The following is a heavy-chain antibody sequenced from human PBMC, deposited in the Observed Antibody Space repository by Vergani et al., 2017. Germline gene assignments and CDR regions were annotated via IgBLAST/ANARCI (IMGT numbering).Heavy chain of an antibody. CDR2: IYYSGST. J-gene: IGHJ4*02. D-gene: IGHD1-26*01. CDR1: GASISSYY. CDR3: AMRGPGGSYFLDY. Sequence: QVQLQESGPGLVKPSETLSLTCTVPGASISSYYWSWIRQPPGKGLEWVGYIYYSGSTNYHPSLKSRVTISVDTSKQQFSLKLSSVTAADTAVYYCAMRGPGGSYFLDYWGQGSLVTVSS. V-gene: IGHV4-59*01.